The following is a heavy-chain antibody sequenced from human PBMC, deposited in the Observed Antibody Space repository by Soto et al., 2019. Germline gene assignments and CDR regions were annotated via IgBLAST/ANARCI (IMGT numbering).Heavy chain of an antibody. CDR3: ASPLPKAGTTFGF. J-gene: IGHJ4*02. V-gene: IGHV3-23*01. D-gene: IGHD1-1*01. CDR1: GFTFSNFA. Sequence: QLLESGGGFVQPGGSLRLSCVASGFTFSNFAMAWVRQAPGEGLEWVSAISGSGDDTFYADSMKGRFTISRDNSKDHLYLRINSQGAEDTAVDYCASPLPKAGTTFGFWGQGTLVTVSS. CDR2: ISGSGDDT.